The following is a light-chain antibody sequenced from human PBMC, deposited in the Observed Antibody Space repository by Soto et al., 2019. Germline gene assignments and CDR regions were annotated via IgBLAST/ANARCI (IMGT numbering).Light chain of an antibody. Sequence: QSALTQPPSASGSPGQSVTISCTGTSSDVGGYNYVSWYQQHPGKAPKLMIYEVSKRPSGVPDRFSGSKSGNTASLTVSGLQAEDEADYYCSSYAGSNHLHVVFGGGTKLTVL. J-gene: IGLJ2*01. CDR3: SSYAGSNHLHVV. CDR1: SSDVGGYNY. V-gene: IGLV2-8*01. CDR2: EVS.